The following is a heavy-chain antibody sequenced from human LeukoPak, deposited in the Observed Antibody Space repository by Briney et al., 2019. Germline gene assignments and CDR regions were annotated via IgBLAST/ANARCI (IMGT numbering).Heavy chain of an antibody. J-gene: IGHJ3*02. CDR3: ARDAPYSGGCCAFDI. V-gene: IGHV3-30-3*01. CDR1: GFTFSSYA. D-gene: IGHD6-19*01. Sequence: GGSLRLSCVASGFTFSSYALHWLRQAPGKGLEWVAVISADGTEKYYVDSVKGRFTMSRDNSQNTLYLQMNSLRTEDTAVYYCARDAPYSGGCCAFDIWGQGTMVTVSS. CDR2: ISADGTEK.